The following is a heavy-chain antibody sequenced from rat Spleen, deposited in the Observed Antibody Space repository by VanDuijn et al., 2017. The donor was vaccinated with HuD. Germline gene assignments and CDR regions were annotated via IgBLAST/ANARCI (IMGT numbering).Heavy chain of an antibody. V-gene: IGHV5-58*01. Sequence: EVQLVETGGGLVQPGRSLKLSCVASGFTFSNYWMYWVRQAPGKGLEWVSSIIADGVNTYYPDSVKGRFTISRANSENTVYLQMNSLRSEDTATYYCAVAGYGYWGQGVMVTVSS. J-gene: IGHJ2*01. CDR2: IIADGVNT. CDR3: AVAGYGY. CDR1: GFTFSNYW. D-gene: IGHD4-3*01.